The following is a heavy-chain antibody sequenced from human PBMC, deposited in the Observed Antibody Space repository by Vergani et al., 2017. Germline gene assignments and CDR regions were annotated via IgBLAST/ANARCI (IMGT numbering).Heavy chain of an antibody. V-gene: IGHV1-2*02. D-gene: IGHD6-13*01. Sequence: QVQLVQSGAEVKKPGASVKVSCKASGYTFTGYYMHWVRQAPGQGLEWMGWINPNSGGTNYAQKCQGRVTMTRATSIITAYMELSRLRSDDTAVYYCARDRDQQLVSTLSFDIWGQGTMVTVSS. CDR3: ARDRDQQLVSTLSFDI. CDR2: INPNSGGT. CDR1: GYTFTGYY. J-gene: IGHJ3*02.